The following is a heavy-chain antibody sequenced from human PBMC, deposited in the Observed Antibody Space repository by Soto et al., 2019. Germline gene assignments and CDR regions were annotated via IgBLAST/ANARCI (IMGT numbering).Heavy chain of an antibody. CDR2: INHSGST. J-gene: IGHJ6*02. D-gene: IGHD3-10*01. V-gene: IGHV4-34*01. CDR1: GGSFSGYY. CDR3: ARARSGSYYYYYYYGMDV. Sequence: QVQLQQWGAGLLKPSETLSLTCAVYGGSFSGYYRSWVRQPPGKGLEWIGEINHSGSTNYNPSLKSRVTISVDTSKNQFSLKLSSVTAADTAVYYCARARSGSYYYYYYYGMDVWGQGTTVTVSS.